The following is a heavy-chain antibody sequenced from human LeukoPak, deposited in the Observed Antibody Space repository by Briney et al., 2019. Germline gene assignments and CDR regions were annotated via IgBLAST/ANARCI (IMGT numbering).Heavy chain of an antibody. J-gene: IGHJ4*02. V-gene: IGHV1-2*02. CDR2: INPNSGGT. CDR1: GYTFTGYY. Sequence: ASVKVSFTASGYTFTGYYMHWVRQAPGQGLEWMGWINPNSGGTNYAQKFQGRVTMTRDTSISTAYMELSRLRSDDTAVYYCARAGVYMYYYGSGSYPLFDYWGQGTLVTVSS. D-gene: IGHD3-10*01. CDR3: ARAGVYMYYYGSGSYPLFDY.